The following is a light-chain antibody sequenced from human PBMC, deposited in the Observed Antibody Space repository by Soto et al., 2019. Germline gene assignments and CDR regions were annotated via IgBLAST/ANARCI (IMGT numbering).Light chain of an antibody. CDR2: AAS. V-gene: IGKV3-11*01. Sequence: EIVLTQSPGTLSLSPGERATLSCRASQSVSTSLVWYQQKPGQAPRLLIFAASNRATGIPARFSGSGSGTDFTLTISSLEPEDFALYYCQQSSNWPRTFGQGTKVEVK. J-gene: IGKJ1*01. CDR3: QQSSNWPRT. CDR1: QSVSTS.